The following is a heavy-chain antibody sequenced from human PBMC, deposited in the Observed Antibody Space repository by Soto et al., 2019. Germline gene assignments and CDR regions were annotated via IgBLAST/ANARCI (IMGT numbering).Heavy chain of an antibody. CDR2: INAGNGNT. D-gene: IGHD2-21*02. CDR3: TRLYCGGDCDFDS. Sequence: ASVKVSCKASGYTFTSYAMHWVRQAPGQRLEWMGWINAGNGNTKYSQKFQGRVTITRDTSASTAYMELSSLKTEDTAVYYCTRLYCGGDCDFDSWGQGTLVTVSS. J-gene: IGHJ4*02. CDR1: GYTFTSYA. V-gene: IGHV1-3*01.